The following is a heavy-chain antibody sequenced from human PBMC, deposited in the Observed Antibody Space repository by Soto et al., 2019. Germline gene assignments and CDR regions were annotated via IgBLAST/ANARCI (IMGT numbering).Heavy chain of an antibody. V-gene: IGHV3-15*01. CDR3: TTRVNRRGRNWFDP. CDR1: GFTFSNAW. J-gene: IGHJ5*02. D-gene: IGHD3-10*01. Sequence: GGSLRLSCAASGFTFSNAWMSWVRQAPGKGLEWVGRIKSKTDGGTTDYAAPVKGRFTISRDDSKNTLYLQMNSLKTEDTAVYYCTTRVNRRGRNWFDPWGQGTLVTVSS. CDR2: IKSKTDGGTT.